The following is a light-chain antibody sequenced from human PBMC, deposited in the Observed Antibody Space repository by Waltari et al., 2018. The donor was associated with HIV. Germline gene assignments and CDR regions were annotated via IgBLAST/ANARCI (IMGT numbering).Light chain of an antibody. V-gene: IGKV3-20*01. CDR3: QQYGSS. CDR2: GAS. Sequence: EIVLTQSPGTLSLSPGERAPLSCRASQSVSSSYLAWYQQKPGQAPRLLIYGASSRATGIPDRFSGSGSGTDFTLTISRLEPEDFAVYYCQQYGSSLGQGTKLEIK. CDR1: QSVSSSY. J-gene: IGKJ2*01.